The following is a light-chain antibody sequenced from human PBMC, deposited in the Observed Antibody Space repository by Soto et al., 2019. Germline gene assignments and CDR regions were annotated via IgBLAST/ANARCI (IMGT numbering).Light chain of an antibody. CDR2: STS. CDR1: QSVGTSW. V-gene: IGKV3-20*01. Sequence: EIVLTQSPGTLSLSPGERVTLSCRASQSVGTSWLAWYQQKPGQAPRLLIYSTSSRATGIPDRFSGSGSEADLAFTYSRLEPEDSAVYYCEQYASSQWTLGQGTKGELK. J-gene: IGKJ1*01. CDR3: EQYASSQWT.